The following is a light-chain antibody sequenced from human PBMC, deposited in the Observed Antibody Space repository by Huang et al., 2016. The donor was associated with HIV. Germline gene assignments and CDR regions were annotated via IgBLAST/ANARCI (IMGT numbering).Light chain of an antibody. CDR2: AAS. CDR1: QGISNS. CDR3: QQYYSTPT. Sequence: DIQMTQSPSSLSASVGDRVTITCRASQGISNSLAWYQQKPGKAPKLLLYAASRLESGVPSRFSGSGSGTYYTLTINSLQPEDFATYYCQQYYSTPTFGQGTKVEIK. J-gene: IGKJ1*01. V-gene: IGKV1-NL1*01.